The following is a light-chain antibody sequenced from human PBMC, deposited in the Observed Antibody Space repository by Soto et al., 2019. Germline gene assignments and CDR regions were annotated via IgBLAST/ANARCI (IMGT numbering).Light chain of an antibody. Sequence: EIVLTQSPATLSLSPGERATLSCRVSQGVGVYLAWLQQKPGQAPRLLIYDASNRATGIPARFSGSGSGTDFTLTISGLEPEDFAFYYCQQRSNWPRYTFGQGTKVDIK. CDR3: QQRSNWPRYT. CDR1: QGVGVY. V-gene: IGKV3-11*01. J-gene: IGKJ2*01. CDR2: DAS.